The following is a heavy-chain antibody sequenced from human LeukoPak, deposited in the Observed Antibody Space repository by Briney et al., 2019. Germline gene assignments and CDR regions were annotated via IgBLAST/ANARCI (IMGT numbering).Heavy chain of an antibody. CDR3: ARVAYSSSWYLFDY. J-gene: IGHJ4*02. CDR1: GYTFTRYY. CDR2: INPNSGGT. D-gene: IGHD6-13*01. V-gene: IGHV1-2*02. Sequence: ASVKVSCKASGYTFTRYYMHWVRQAPGQGLEWMGWINPNSGGTNYAQKFQGRVTITRDTSISTAYMELSRLRSDDTAVYYCARVAYSSSWYLFDYWGQGTLVTVSS.